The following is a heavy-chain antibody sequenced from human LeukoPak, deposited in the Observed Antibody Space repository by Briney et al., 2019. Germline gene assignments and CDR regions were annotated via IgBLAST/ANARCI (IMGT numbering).Heavy chain of an antibody. CDR2: IYYSEST. J-gene: IGHJ5*02. D-gene: IGHD6-13*01. CDR1: GVSISSYY. V-gene: IGHV4-59*08. Sequence: SETLSLTCTVSGVSISSYYWSWLRQPPGKGLEWVGYIYYSESTNYNPSLKTRVTISVDTSKTQFSLKLSSVTAADTTLYYCARLGAAVFNWFDPWGQGTLVTVSS. CDR3: ARLGAAVFNWFDP.